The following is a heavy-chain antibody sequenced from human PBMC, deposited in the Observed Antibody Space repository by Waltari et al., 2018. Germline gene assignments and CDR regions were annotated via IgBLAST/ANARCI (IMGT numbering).Heavy chain of an antibody. V-gene: IGHV3-53*01. CDR3: ARYGSSGYVWGSYRPT. J-gene: IGHJ5*02. CDR2: IYSGGST. D-gene: IGHD3-16*02. CDR1: GFTVSSNY. Sequence: EVQLVESGGGLIQPGGSLRLSCAASGFTVSSNYMSWVRQAPGKGLEWVSVIYSGGSTNYADSVKGRFTISRDNSKNTLYRQMNSLRAEDTAVYYCARYGSSGYVWGSYRPTWGQGTLVTVSS.